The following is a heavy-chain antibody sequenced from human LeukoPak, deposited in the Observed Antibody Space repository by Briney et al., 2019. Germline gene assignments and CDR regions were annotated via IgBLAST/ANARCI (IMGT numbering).Heavy chain of an antibody. J-gene: IGHJ4*02. Sequence: SETLSLTCTVSGGSISSYYWSWIRQPPGKGLEWIGYIYYSGSTNYNPSLKSRVTISVDTSKNQFSLKLSSVTAADTAVYYCARIDYYDSSGYPDYWGQGTLVTVSS. V-gene: IGHV4-59*08. CDR2: IYYSGST. D-gene: IGHD3-22*01. CDR3: ARIDYYDSSGYPDY. CDR1: GGSISSYY.